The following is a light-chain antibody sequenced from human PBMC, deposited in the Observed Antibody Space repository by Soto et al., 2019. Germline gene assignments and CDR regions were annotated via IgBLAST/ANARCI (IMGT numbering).Light chain of an antibody. CDR2: AAS. CDR3: QQPPGT. V-gene: IGKV1-27*01. J-gene: IGKJ1*01. CDR1: QGISNY. Sequence: DIQMTQSPSSLSASVGDRVTITCRASQGISNYLAWYQQKPGKVPKLLIYAASTLQSGVPSRFSGSGSGTDFTLTISSLQPEDVATYYCQQPPGTFGQGTKVDIK.